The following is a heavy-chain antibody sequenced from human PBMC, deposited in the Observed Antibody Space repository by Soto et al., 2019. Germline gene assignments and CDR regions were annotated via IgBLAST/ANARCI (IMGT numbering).Heavy chain of an antibody. CDR3: AKDMGMAYYYYYYGMDV. CDR2: ISGSGGST. V-gene: IGHV3-23*01. CDR1: GFTFSSYP. D-gene: IGHD7-27*01. J-gene: IGHJ6*02. Sequence: PGGSLRLSCAASGFTFSSYPMSWVRQAPGKGLERVSAISGSGGSTYYADSVKGRFTISRDNSKNTLYLQMNSLRAEDTAVYYFAKDMGMAYYYYYYGMDVWGQGTTVTVSS.